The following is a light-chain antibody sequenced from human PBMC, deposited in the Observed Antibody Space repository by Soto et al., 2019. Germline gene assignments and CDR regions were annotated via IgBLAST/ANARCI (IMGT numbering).Light chain of an antibody. V-gene: IGKV1-5*01. CDR3: QQYNSYSPWT. Sequence: DIQMTQSPSTLSASVGDRVTITCRASQSISSWLAWYQEKPGKALKLLSYDASSLESGVPSRFSGIGSGTEFTITMSSLQTDDFATYYCQQYNSYSPWTFGQGTKVEIK. CDR2: DAS. J-gene: IGKJ1*01. CDR1: QSISSW.